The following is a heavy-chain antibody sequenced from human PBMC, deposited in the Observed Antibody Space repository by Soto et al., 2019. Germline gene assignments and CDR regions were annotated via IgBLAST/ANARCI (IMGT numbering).Heavy chain of an antibody. CDR2: IIPIFGTA. CDR1: GGTFSSYA. CDR3: ASARATITGYYYYGMDV. Sequence: SVKVSCKXSGGTFSSYAISWVRQAPGQGLEWMGGIIPIFGTANYAQKFQGRVTITADESTSTAYMELSSLRSEDTAVYYCASARATITGYYYYGMDVWGQGTTVTVSS. J-gene: IGHJ6*02. D-gene: IGHD5-12*01. V-gene: IGHV1-69*13.